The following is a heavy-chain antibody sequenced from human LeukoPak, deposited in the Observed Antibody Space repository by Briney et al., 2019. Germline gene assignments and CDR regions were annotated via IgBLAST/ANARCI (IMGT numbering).Heavy chain of an antibody. CDR2: ISGSGGST. Sequence: PGGSLRLSCAASGFTFSSYAMSWVRQAPGKGVEGVSAISGSGGSTYYADSVKGRFTISRDNSKNTLYLQMNSLRAEDMAVYYCAKDLEQQLGSYWGQGTLVTVSS. V-gene: IGHV3-23*01. CDR3: AKDLEQQLGSY. J-gene: IGHJ4*02. D-gene: IGHD6-13*01. CDR1: GFTFSSYA.